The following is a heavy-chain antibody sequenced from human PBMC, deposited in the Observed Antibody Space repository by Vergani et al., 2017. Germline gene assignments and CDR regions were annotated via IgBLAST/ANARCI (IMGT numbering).Heavy chain of an antibody. CDR1: GFTFSSYA. Sequence: EVQLLESGGGLVQPGGSLRLSCAASGFTFSSYAMSWVRQAPGKGLEWVSAISGSGGSTYYADSVKGRFTISRDNSKNTLYLQMNSLRSEDTAVYYCAKVRSSGSYSYYFDYWGQGTLVTVSS. V-gene: IGHV3-23*01. J-gene: IGHJ4*02. CDR3: AKVRSSGSYSYYFDY. CDR2: ISGSGGST. D-gene: IGHD1-26*01.